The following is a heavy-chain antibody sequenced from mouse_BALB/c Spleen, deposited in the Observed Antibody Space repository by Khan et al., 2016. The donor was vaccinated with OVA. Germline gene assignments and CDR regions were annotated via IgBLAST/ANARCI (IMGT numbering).Heavy chain of an antibody. V-gene: IGHV2-9-2*01. D-gene: IGHD1-1*01. CDR3: VRGGDYYGSVYWYFDV. J-gene: IGHJ1*01. CDR2: IWTGGGT. Sequence: QVQLKESGPGLVAPSQSLSITCTVSGFSLTNYDISWIRQPPGKGLEWLGVIWTGGGTNYNSAFMSRLSISKDNSKSQVFLKMNSLQSDDTAFYYLVRGGDYYGSVYWYFDVWGAGTTVTVSS. CDR1: GFSLTNYD.